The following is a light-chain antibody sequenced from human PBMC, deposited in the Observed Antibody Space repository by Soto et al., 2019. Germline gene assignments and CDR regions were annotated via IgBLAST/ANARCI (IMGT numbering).Light chain of an antibody. Sequence: QSVLTQPPSASGTPGQRITISCSGSSSNIGSNTVNWYRQLPGTAPKLLIYTNNQRPSGVPDRFSGSKSGTSASLAISGLQSDDEADYYCAAWDNSLNGVVFGGGTKLTAL. V-gene: IGLV1-44*01. CDR3: AAWDNSLNGVV. CDR2: TNN. CDR1: SSNIGSNT. J-gene: IGLJ2*01.